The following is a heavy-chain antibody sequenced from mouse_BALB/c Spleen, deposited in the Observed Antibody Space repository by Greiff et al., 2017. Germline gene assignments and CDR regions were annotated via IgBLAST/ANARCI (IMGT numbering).Heavy chain of an antibody. CDR2: ISSGGSYT. V-gene: IGHV5-6-4*01. Sequence: EVKLVESGGGLVKPGGSLKLSCAASGFTFSSYTMSWVRQTPEKRLEWVATISSGGSYTYYPDSVKGRFTISRDNAKNTLYLQMSSRKSEETAMYYCTSDYGSNPDYSLDYWGQGTSVTVSS. J-gene: IGHJ4*01. CDR3: TSDYGSNPDYSLDY. D-gene: IGHD1-1*01. CDR1: GFTFSSYT.